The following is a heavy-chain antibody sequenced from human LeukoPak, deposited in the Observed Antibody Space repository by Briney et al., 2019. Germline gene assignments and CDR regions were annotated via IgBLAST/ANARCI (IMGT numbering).Heavy chain of an antibody. Sequence: GGSLRLSCAASGFTFSSYAMSWVRQAPGKGLGWVSAISGSGGSTYYADSVKGRFTISRDNSKNTLYLQMNSLRAEDTAVYYCAKRDTIGWYQGGGWFDPWGQGTLVTVSS. J-gene: IGHJ5*02. CDR2: ISGSGGST. D-gene: IGHD6-19*01. CDR1: GFTFSSYA. CDR3: AKRDTIGWYQGGGWFDP. V-gene: IGHV3-23*01.